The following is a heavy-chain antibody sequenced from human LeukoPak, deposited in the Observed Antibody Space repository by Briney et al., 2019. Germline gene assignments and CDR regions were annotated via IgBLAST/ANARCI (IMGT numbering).Heavy chain of an antibody. CDR3: AREYDGDYGRNDY. J-gene: IGHJ4*02. CDR1: GFTFSSYW. V-gene: IGHV3-7*01. D-gene: IGHD4-17*01. CDR2: IKQDGSEK. Sequence: GGSLRLSCAASGFTFSSYWMSWVRQAPGKGLEWVANIKQDGSEKYYVDSVKGRFTISRDNAKNSLYLQMNSLRAEDTAVYYCAREYDGDYGRNDYWGQGTLVTVSS.